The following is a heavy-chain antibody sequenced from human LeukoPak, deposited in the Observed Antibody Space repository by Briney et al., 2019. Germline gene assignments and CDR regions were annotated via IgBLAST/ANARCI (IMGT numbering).Heavy chain of an antibody. Sequence: HSGGSLRLSCAASGFTFTSYAMSWVRQAPGKGLEWVSAISGSGGSTYYADSVKGRFTISRDNSKDTLYLQMNSLRAEDTAMYYCARLPGGVVIDAGLYWGQGTLVTVSS. CDR1: GFTFTSYA. CDR3: ARLPGGVVIDAGLY. CDR2: ISGSGGST. V-gene: IGHV3-23*01. J-gene: IGHJ4*02. D-gene: IGHD2-21*01.